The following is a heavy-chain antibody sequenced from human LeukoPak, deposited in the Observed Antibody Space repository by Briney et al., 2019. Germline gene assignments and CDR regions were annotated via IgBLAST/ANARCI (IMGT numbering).Heavy chain of an antibody. Sequence: PGGSLRLSCTAFGFTFGDHAMSWVRQAPGKGLEWVGFIRSKAYRGTTEYAASVKGRFTISRDDSISIAYLQMNSLKTEETPVYYCTRGPRHLWFYYGMDVGGQGTRVIVS. J-gene: IGHJ6*02. CDR1: GFTFGDHA. CDR3: TRGPRHLWFYYGMDV. D-gene: IGHD5-18*01. CDR2: IRSKAYRGTT. V-gene: IGHV3-49*04.